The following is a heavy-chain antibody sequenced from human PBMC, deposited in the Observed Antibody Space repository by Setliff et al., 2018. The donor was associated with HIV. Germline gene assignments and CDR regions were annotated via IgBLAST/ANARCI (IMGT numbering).Heavy chain of an antibody. CDR1: GFVSGFTFSNYE. Sequence: LRLSCAASGFVSGFTFSNYEFNWVRQAPGKGLEWVSYISSSGNTIYYADSVKGRFTISRDNAKNTLYLQMNSLRAEDTAVYYCARARGTNWPFDYWGQGTLVTVSS. CDR3: ARARGTNWPFDY. J-gene: IGHJ4*02. D-gene: IGHD1-1*01. V-gene: IGHV3-48*03. CDR2: ISSSGNTI.